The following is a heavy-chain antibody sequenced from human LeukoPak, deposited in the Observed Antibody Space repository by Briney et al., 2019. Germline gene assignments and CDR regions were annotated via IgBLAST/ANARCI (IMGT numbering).Heavy chain of an antibody. V-gene: IGHV4-59*01. CDR2: IYYSGST. D-gene: IGHD6-19*01. Sequence: SETLSLTCTVSGGSISSYNWSWLRQPPGKGLEWIGYIYYSGSTNYNPSLRSRVTISVDTSKNQFSLKLSSVTAADTAVYYCARRNSSGWYSWFDPWGQGTLVTVSS. J-gene: IGHJ5*02. CDR1: GGSISSYN. CDR3: ARRNSSGWYSWFDP.